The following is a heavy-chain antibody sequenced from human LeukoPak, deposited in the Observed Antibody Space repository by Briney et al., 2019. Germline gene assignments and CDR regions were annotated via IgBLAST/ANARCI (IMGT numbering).Heavy chain of an antibody. V-gene: IGHV3-30-3*01. CDR3: ARLRGYIVVVPAANYGMDV. CDR1: GFTFSSYA. D-gene: IGHD2-2*01. CDR2: ISYDGSNK. J-gene: IGHJ6*02. Sequence: GGSLRLSCAASGFTFSSYAMHWVRQAPGKGLEWVAVISYDGSNKYYADSVKGRFTISRDNSKNTLYLQMNSLRAEDTAVYYCARLRGYIVVVPAANYGMDVWGQGTTVTVSS.